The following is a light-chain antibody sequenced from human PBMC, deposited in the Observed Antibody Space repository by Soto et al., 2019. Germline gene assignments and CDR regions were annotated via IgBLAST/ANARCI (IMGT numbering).Light chain of an antibody. CDR1: SFDVGGYNY. CDR2: EVN. J-gene: IGLJ2*01. Sequence: QSALTQPPSASGSPGQSVTISCTGSSFDVGGYNYVSWYQQHPGKAPKLIIYEVNKRPSGVPDRFSGSKSGNTASLTVSGLQAEDEADYYCSSYAGGAVFGGGPKLTVL. V-gene: IGLV2-8*01. CDR3: SSYAGGAV.